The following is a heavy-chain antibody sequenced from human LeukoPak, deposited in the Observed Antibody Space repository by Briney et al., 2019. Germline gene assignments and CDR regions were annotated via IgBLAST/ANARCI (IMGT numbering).Heavy chain of an antibody. Sequence: GASVKVSCKASGYTFTGYYIHWVRQAPGQGLECMGWINANSGGTNYAQKFQGRVTMTRDTSISTAYMELSRLRSDDTAVYYCARRGYCSSTSCSWFDPWGQGTLVTVSS. CDR3: ARRGYCSSTSCSWFDP. CDR2: INANSGGT. CDR1: GYTFTGYY. D-gene: IGHD2-2*01. J-gene: IGHJ5*02. V-gene: IGHV1-2*02.